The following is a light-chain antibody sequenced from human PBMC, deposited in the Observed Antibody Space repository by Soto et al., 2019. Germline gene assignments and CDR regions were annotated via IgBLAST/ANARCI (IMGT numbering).Light chain of an antibody. J-gene: IGLJ3*02. CDR2: EVS. Sequence: QSVLTQPASVSGSPGQSITISCTGTSSDVGGYNYVSWYQQHPGKAPKLMIYEVSNRPSGVSNRFSGSKSGNTASLTISGLQAKDEADYFCSSYTSSSTNWVFGGGTKLTVL. V-gene: IGLV2-14*01. CDR3: SSYTSSSTNWV. CDR1: SSDVGGYNY.